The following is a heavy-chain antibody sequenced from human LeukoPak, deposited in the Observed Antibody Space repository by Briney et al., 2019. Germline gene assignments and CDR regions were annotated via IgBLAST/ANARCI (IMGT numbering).Heavy chain of an antibody. CDR3: ARAHQPSSSWYYFDY. Sequence: GGSLRLSCAASGFTFSNAWMNWVRQAPGKGLEWVSSISSSSSYIYYADSVKGRFTISRDNAKNSLYLQMNSLRAEDTAVYYCARAHQPSSSWYYFDYWGQGTLVTVSS. V-gene: IGHV3-21*01. D-gene: IGHD6-13*01. J-gene: IGHJ4*02. CDR2: ISSSSSYI. CDR1: GFTFSNAW.